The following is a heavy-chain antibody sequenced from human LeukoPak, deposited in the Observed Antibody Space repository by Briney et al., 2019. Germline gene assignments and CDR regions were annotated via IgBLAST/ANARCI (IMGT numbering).Heavy chain of an antibody. V-gene: IGHV3-7*03. J-gene: IGHJ4*02. CDR2: IKQDGSEK. Sequence: GGSLRLSCEGSGSTFRTYWMTWVRQAPGKGLEWVANIKQDGSEKYYVDSVKGRFTISRDNAQNSLYLQMNSLRAEDTAVYYCARPRDSGWSKTWDYWGQGTLVTVSS. CDR1: GSTFRTYW. D-gene: IGHD6-13*01. CDR3: ARPRDSGWSKTWDY.